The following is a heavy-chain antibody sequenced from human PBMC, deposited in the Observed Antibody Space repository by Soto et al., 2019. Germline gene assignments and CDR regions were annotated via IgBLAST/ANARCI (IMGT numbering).Heavy chain of an antibody. CDR1: GFTFSNYP. CDR2: ISGSYSNT. V-gene: IGHV3-23*01. CDR3: AKLNIQIGTTF. D-gene: IGHD1-1*01. J-gene: IGHJ4*02. Sequence: GGSLRLSCAASGFTFSNYPMSWVRQAPGKGLEWVSSISGSYSNTYYADSVKGRFTISRDNSKNTLYLQMNSLRAEDTAVYHCAKLNIQIGTTFWGQGALVTVSS.